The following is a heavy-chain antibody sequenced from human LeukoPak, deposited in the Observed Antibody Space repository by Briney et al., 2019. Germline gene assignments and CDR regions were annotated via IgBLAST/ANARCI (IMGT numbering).Heavy chain of an antibody. J-gene: IGHJ4*02. D-gene: IGHD3-3*01. CDR3: ARDPPQYYDFWSGYLTQSFDY. CDR1: GYTFTSYG. CDR2: ISAYNGNT. Sequence: ASVKVSCKASGYTFTSYGISWVRQAPGQGLEWMAWISAYNGNTNYAQKLQGRVTMTTDTSTSTAYMELRSLRSDDTAVYYCARDPPQYYDFWSGYLTQSFDYWGQGTLVTVSS. V-gene: IGHV1-18*01.